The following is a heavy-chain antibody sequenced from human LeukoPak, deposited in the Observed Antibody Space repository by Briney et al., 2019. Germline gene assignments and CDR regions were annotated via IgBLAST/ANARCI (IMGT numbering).Heavy chain of an antibody. J-gene: IGHJ5*02. CDR3: ARALYGSGSPFDP. D-gene: IGHD3-10*01. CDR1: GGSISRYY. CDR2: IYNSGST. Sequence: SETLSLTCTVSGGSISRYYWSWIRQPPGKGLEWIGYIYNSGSTKYNPSLKSRVTISVDTSKNQFSLRLSSVTAADTAVYYCARALYGSGSPFDPWGQGTLVTVSS. V-gene: IGHV4-59*01.